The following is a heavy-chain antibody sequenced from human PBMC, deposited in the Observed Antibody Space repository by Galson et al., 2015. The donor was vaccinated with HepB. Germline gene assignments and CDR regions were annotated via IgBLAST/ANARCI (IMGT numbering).Heavy chain of an antibody. J-gene: IGHJ4*02. Sequence: SVKVSCKASGGTFSSYAISWVRQAPGQGLEWMGGIIPIFGTANYAQKFQGRVTITADESTSTAYMELSSLRSEDTAVYYCARVPAADYGDYAPWGQGTLVTVSS. D-gene: IGHD4-17*01. CDR3: ARVPAADYGDYAP. V-gene: IGHV1-69*13. CDR1: GGTFSSYA. CDR2: IIPIFGTA.